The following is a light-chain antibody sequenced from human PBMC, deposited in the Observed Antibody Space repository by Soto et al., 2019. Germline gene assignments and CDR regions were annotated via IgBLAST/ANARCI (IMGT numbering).Light chain of an antibody. CDR3: QQSHGIPYT. J-gene: IGKJ2*01. V-gene: IGKV1-39*01. Sequence: DIQMTQSPSSLSASVGDRVTITCRASPTISTYLNWYQQKPGKAPKLLIYAASSLQSGVPSRFSGSGSGTEFTLTIGSLQPEDFATYYCQQSHGIPYTFGQGTKLEIK. CDR1: PTISTY. CDR2: AAS.